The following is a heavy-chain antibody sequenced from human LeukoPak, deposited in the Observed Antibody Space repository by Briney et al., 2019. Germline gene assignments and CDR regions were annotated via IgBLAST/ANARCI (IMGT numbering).Heavy chain of an antibody. CDR1: GYTFTSYY. D-gene: IGHD3-16*01. CDR2: IIPILGIA. V-gene: IGHV1-69*04. J-gene: IGHJ3*02. Sequence: SVKVSCKASGYTFTSYYMHWVRQAPGQGLEWMGRIIPILGIANYAQKFQGRVTITADKSTSTAYMELSSLRSEDTAVYYCARALWGAFDIWGQGTMVTVSS. CDR3: ARALWGAFDI.